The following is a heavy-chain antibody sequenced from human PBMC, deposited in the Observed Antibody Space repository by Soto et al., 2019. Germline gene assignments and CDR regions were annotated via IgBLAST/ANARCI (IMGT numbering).Heavy chain of an antibody. CDR3: ASSRITMVPYGMDV. V-gene: IGHV1-3*01. D-gene: IGHD3-10*01. CDR2: INAGNGNT. Sequence: QVQLVQSGAEVKKPGASVKVSCKASGYTFTSYAMHWGRQAPGQRLEWMGWINAGNGNTKYSQKFQGRVTITRDTSASTAYMELSSLRSEDTAVYYCASSRITMVPYGMDVWCQGTTVTVSS. J-gene: IGHJ6*02. CDR1: GYTFTSYA.